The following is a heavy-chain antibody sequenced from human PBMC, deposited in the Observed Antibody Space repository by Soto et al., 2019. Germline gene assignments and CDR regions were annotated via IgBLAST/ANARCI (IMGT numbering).Heavy chain of an antibody. V-gene: IGHV3-23*01. D-gene: IGHD3-3*01. CDR2: ISGSDDKT. CDR1: GFSFGSYA. Sequence: GSLRLSCAASGFSFGSYALSWVRQAPGKGLEWVSTISGSDDKTFYADSVKGRFSISRDTSQSTLYLQMNSLRADDTAMYYCARWSYLDYWGQGTRVTVSS. J-gene: IGHJ4*02. CDR3: ARWSYLDY.